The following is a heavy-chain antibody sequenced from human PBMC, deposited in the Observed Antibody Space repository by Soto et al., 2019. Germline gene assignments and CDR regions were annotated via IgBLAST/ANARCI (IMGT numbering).Heavy chain of an antibody. V-gene: IGHV3-21*01. CDR2: ISSSSSYI. Sequence: PGGSLRLSCAASGFTFSSYSMNWVRQAPGKGLEWVSSISSSSSYIYYADSVKGRFTISRDNAKNSLYLQMNSLGAEDTAVYYCASGVVGYHDFWSGPRVDVWGKGTTVTVSS. CDR1: GFTFSSYS. CDR3: ASGVVGYHDFWSGPRVDV. J-gene: IGHJ6*04. D-gene: IGHD3-3*01.